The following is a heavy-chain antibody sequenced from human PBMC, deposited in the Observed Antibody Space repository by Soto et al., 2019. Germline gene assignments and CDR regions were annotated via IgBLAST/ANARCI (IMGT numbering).Heavy chain of an antibody. CDR1: GFTVSSNY. V-gene: IGHV3-53*02. CDR2: IYSGGST. J-gene: IGHJ4*02. Sequence: EVQLVETGGGLIQPGGSLRLSCAASGFTVSSNYMSWVRQAPGQGLEWVSVIYSGGSTYYADSVKGRFTISRDNSKNTLYLQMNSLRAEDTAVYYCARLSVAGTNYFDYWGQGTLVTVSS. CDR3: ARLSVAGTNYFDY. D-gene: IGHD6-19*01.